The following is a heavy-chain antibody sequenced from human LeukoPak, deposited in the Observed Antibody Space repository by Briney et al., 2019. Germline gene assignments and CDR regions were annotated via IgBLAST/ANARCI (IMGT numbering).Heavy chain of an antibody. CDR3: ARVKRGYCSSTSCYFGAFDI. D-gene: IGHD2-2*01. J-gene: IGHJ3*02. CDR1: GFTFSDYY. CDR2: ISSSGSTI. Sequence: GGSLRLSCAASGFTFSDYYMSWIRQAPGKGLEWVSYISSSGSTIYYADSVKGRFTISRDNSKNTLYLQMNSLRAEDTAVYYCARVKRGYCSSTSCYFGAFDIWGQGTMVTVSS. V-gene: IGHV3-11*04.